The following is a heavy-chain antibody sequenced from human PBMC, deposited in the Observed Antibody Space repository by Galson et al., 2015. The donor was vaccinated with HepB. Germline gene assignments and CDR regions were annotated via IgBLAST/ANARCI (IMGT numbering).Heavy chain of an antibody. CDR3: AKDFWSGYPEGVSDY. D-gene: IGHD3-3*01. CDR1: GFTFSSYG. J-gene: IGHJ4*02. CDR2: ISYDGSNK. V-gene: IGHV3-30*18. Sequence: SLRLSCAASGFTFSSYGMHWVRQAPGKGLEWVAVISYDGSNKYYADSVKGRFTISRDNSKNTLYLQMNSLRAEDTAVYYCAKDFWSGYPEGVSDYWGQGTLVTVSS.